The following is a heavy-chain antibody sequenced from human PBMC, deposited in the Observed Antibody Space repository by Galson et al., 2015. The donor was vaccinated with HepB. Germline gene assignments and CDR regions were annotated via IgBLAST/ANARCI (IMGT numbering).Heavy chain of an antibody. CDR3: ASIRSDWYVFY. Sequence: SLRLSCAASGFTFSTYTMNWVRQSPGKGLEWVSFISNSGDHTNYVDSVKGRFTISRDNAKNSLYLQMNSLRAEDTAVYYCASIRSDWYVFYWGQGTLVTVSS. J-gene: IGHJ4*02. V-gene: IGHV3-21*01. CDR2: ISNSGDHT. CDR1: GFTFSTYT. D-gene: IGHD2-21*01.